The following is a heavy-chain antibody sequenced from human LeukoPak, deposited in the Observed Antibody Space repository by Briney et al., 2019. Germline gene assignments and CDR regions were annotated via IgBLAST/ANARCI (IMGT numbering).Heavy chain of an antibody. CDR2: IYSGST. CDR1: GGSISSHY. J-gene: IGHJ4*02. V-gene: IGHV4-59*11. D-gene: IGHD3-3*01. CDR3: AREMYYDFWSGYYDY. Sequence: SETLSLTCTVSGGSISSHYWSWIRQPPGKGLEWIGYIYSGSTNYNPSLKSRVTISVDTSKNQFSLKLTSVTAADTAVYYCAREMYYDFWSGYYDYWGQGTLVTVSS.